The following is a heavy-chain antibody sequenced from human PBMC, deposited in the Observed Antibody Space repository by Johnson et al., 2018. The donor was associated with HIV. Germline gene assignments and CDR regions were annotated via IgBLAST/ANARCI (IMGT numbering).Heavy chain of an antibody. CDR3: ARVSDDYGGNPAAWGAFDV. CDR2: ISYDGSNT. J-gene: IGHJ3*01. Sequence: MQLVESGGGVVQPGRSLRLSCAASGFTCSSYAMYWVRQAPGKGLEWVAVISYDGSNTYYADSVKGRFTISRDNFKNTLYLQMNSLKVEDTALYYCARVSDDYGGNPAAWGAFDVWGQGTMVTVSS. V-gene: IGHV3-30*14. D-gene: IGHD4-23*01. CDR1: GFTCSSYA.